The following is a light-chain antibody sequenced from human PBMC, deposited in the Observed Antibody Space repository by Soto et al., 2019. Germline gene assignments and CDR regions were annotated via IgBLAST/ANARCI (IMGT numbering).Light chain of an antibody. J-gene: IGKJ5*01. CDR2: AAS. CDR3: QQANSFPIT. Sequence: DSEMTQSPSSVSASVGDRVTITCLASQSISSYLNWYQQKPGKAPKLLIYAASSLQSGVPSRFSGSGSGTDFTLTISSLQPEDFATYYCQQANSFPITFGQGTPLEIK. V-gene: IGKV1-39*01. CDR1: QSISSY.